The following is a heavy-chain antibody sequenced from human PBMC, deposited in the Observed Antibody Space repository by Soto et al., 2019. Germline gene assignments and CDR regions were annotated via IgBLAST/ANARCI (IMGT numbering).Heavy chain of an antibody. CDR1: GFSLSTSGVG. Sequence: QITLKESGPTLVKPTQTLTLTCTFSGFSLSTSGVGVGWIRQPPGKALEWLALIYWDDDKRYSPSLKSRLTITKDTSKNQVVLTMTNMDPVDTATYYCALYKTLDRYYAAFDIWGQGTMVTVSS. CDR3: ALYKTLDRYYAAFDI. J-gene: IGHJ3*02. D-gene: IGHD1-26*01. CDR2: IYWDDDK. V-gene: IGHV2-5*02.